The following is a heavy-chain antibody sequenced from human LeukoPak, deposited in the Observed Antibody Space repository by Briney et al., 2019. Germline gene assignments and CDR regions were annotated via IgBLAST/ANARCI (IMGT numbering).Heavy chain of an antibody. V-gene: IGHV3-7*01. CDR1: GFIFSNCW. J-gene: IGHJ4*02. CDR3: AREAMAAAAYYFDY. CDR2: IKTDASEK. Sequence: GGSLRLSCETSGFIFSNCWMTWVRQAPGKGLEWVANIKTDASEKYYADSVKGRFTISRDIAKNSLYLQMNSLRAEDTAVYYCAREAMAAAAYYFDYWGQGTLVTVSS. D-gene: IGHD2-15*01.